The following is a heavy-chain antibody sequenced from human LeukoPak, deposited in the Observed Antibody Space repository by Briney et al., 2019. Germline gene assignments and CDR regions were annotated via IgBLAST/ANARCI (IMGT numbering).Heavy chain of an antibody. CDR2: IYYSGST. CDR1: GGSISSGGYY. D-gene: IGHD6-13*01. Sequence: SQTLSLTCAVSGGSISSGGYYWGWIRQPPGKGLEWIGSIYYSGSTYYNPSLKSRVTISVDTSKNQFSLKLSSVTAADTAVYYCARHRIAAAGHFDYWGQGTLVTVSS. V-gene: IGHV4-39*01. CDR3: ARHRIAAAGHFDY. J-gene: IGHJ4*02.